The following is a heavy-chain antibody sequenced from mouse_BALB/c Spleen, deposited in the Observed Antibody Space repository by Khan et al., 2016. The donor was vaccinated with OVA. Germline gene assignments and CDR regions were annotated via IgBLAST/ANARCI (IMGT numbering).Heavy chain of an antibody. J-gene: IGHJ2*01. CDR3: TRDRIDY. CDR1: GYTFTTYW. CDR2: INPTSGYT. V-gene: IGHV1-7*01. Sequence: QVQLQQSGAELAKPGASVKMSCKASGYTFTTYWMHWVKQRPGQGLEWIGYINPTSGYTDYNDKFKDRATLSADKSSSTAYMQLNSLTSEYSAVYYCTRDRIDYWGQGTTLTVSS.